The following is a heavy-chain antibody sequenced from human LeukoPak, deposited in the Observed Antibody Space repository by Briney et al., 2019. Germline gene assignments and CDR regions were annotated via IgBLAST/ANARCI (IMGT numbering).Heavy chain of an antibody. V-gene: IGHV4-59*01. J-gene: IGHJ3*02. Sequence: SETLSLTCTVSGGSISSYYWSWIRQPPGKGLEWIGYIYYSGSTNYNPSLESRVTISVDTSKNQFSLKLSSVTAADTAAYYCARDRGYCSSTSCYRADAFDIWGQGTMVTVSS. CDR1: GGSISSYY. CDR3: ARDRGYCSSTSCYRADAFDI. CDR2: IYYSGST. D-gene: IGHD2-2*03.